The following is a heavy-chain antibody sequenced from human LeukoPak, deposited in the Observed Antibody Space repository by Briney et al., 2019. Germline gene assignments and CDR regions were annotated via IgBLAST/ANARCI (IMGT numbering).Heavy chain of an antibody. CDR1: GFTFSSYG. CDR3: ARESPPQGYCSSTSCPLLWGIYAFDI. CDR2: IWYDGSNK. V-gene: IGHV3-33*01. Sequence: PGGSLRLSCAASGFTFSSYGMHWVRQAPGKGLEWVAVIWYDGSNKYYADSVKGRFTISRDNSKNTLYLQMNSLRAEDTAVYYCARESPPQGYCSSTSCPLLWGIYAFDIWGQGTMVTVSS. J-gene: IGHJ3*02. D-gene: IGHD2-2*01.